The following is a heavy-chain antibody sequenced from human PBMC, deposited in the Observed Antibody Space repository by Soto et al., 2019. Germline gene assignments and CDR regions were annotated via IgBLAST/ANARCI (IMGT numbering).Heavy chain of an antibody. CDR3: AKDHTGADAFEI. CDR2: ISHSGTT. V-gene: IGHV4-4*02. J-gene: IGHJ3*02. D-gene: IGHD7-27*01. CDR1: GGSITHDNW. Sequence: SETLSLTCAVSGGSITHDNWWNWARQPPGKGLEWIGEISHSGTTNYNPSLKSRVTISVDMSKNQFSLRLTSVTAADTAVYYCAKDHTGADAFEIWGQGIMVTVSS.